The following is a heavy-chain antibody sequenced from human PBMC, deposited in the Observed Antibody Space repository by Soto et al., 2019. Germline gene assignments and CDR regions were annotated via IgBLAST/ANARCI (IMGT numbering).Heavy chain of an antibody. V-gene: IGHV3-48*01. CDR2: ISSSSSTI. Sequence: EVQLVESGGGLVQPGGSLRLSCAASGFTFSSYSMNWVRQAPGKGLEWGSYISSSSSTIYYADSVKGRFTIPRDNAKNSLYLQRNSLRAEDTAVYYCARGGGCSGGSCNFDYWGQGTLVTVSS. D-gene: IGHD2-15*01. CDR3: ARGGGCSGGSCNFDY. CDR1: GFTFSSYS. J-gene: IGHJ4*02.